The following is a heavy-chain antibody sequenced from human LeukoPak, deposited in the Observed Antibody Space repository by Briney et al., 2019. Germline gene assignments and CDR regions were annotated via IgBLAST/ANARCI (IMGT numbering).Heavy chain of an antibody. J-gene: IGHJ4*02. CDR3: AREFRSSGWYLSLFVSNRTPGDY. D-gene: IGHD6-19*01. CDR1: GFTFSSYW. CDR2: IKQDGSEK. V-gene: IGHV3-7*01. Sequence: PGGSLRLSCAASGFTFSSYWMSWVRQAPGKGLEWVANIKQDGSEKYYVDSVKGRFTISRDNAKNSLYLQMNSLRAEDTAVYYCAREFRSSGWYLSLFVSNRTPGDYWGQGTLVTVSS.